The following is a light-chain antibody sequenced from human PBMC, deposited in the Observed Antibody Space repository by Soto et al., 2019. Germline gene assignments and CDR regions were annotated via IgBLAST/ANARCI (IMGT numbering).Light chain of an antibody. CDR1: GSNVGYNS. Sequence: QSVLTQPPSLSAAPGQEVTISCSGSGSNVGYNSVSWYQQLPGTAPKLLIYDNNKRPSGIPDRFSASKSDTSATLGITGLQAGDEADYYCGTWDSSLTTTGVFGGGTKVTVL. CDR2: DNN. V-gene: IGLV1-51*01. J-gene: IGLJ3*02. CDR3: GTWDSSLTTTGV.